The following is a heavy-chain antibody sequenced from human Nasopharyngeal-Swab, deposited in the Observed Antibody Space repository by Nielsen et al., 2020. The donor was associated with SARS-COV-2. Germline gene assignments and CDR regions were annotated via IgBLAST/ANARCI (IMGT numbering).Heavy chain of an antibody. D-gene: IGHD3-22*01. CDR2: ITHSGTT. V-gene: IGHV4-34*01. CDR1: GGPFSGYY. Sequence: GSLRLSCAVYGGPFSGYYWRWIRQPPGKGLEWIGEITHSGTTSYNPSLKSRVTISSDTSKNQFSLKLSSVTAADTAVYYCARGHRSISMIVVVIATAHFYFDSWGRGTLVTVTS. CDR3: ARGHRSISMIVVVIATAHFYFDS. J-gene: IGHJ4*02.